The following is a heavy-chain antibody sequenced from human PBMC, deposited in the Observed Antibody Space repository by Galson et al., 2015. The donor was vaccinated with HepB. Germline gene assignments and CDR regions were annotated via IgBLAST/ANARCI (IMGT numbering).Heavy chain of an antibody. CDR2: ISRSSSNI. D-gene: IGHD2-2*01. J-gene: IGHJ6*02. CDR3: ARDRYCTSTTCSAYYYYGVDV. CDR1: GFTFSTYS. Sequence: SLRLSCAASGFTFSTYSMNWVRQAPGKGLEWISYISRSSSNIYYADSVKGRFTISRDDAKNSLYLQMNSLRDEDTAVYYCARDRYCTSTTCSAYYYYGVDVWGQGTTVTVSS. V-gene: IGHV3-48*02.